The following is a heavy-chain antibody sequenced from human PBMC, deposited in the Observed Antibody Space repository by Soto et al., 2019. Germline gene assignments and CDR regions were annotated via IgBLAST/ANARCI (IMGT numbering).Heavy chain of an antibody. Sequence: SETLSLTCAVYGGSFSGYYWSWIRQPPGKGLEWIGEINHSGSTNYNPSLKSRVTISVDTSKNQFSLKLSSVTAADTAVYYCARAVGSRAHIAWGQGTLVTISS. CDR2: INHSGST. CDR3: ARAVGSRAHIA. J-gene: IGHJ5*02. D-gene: IGHD1-26*01. CDR1: GGSFSGYY. V-gene: IGHV4-34*01.